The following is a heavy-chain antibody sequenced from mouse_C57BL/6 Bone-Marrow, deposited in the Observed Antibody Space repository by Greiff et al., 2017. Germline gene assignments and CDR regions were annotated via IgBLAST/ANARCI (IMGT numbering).Heavy chain of an antibody. Sequence: QVQLQQPGAELVKPGASVKMSCKASGYTFTSYWITWVKQRPGQGLEWIGDIYPGSGSTNYNEMFKSKATLTVDTSSRTACMQLSSLASEDSAVYYCARPYYSNYWYFDVWGTGTTVTVSS. CDR3: ARPYYSNYWYFDV. D-gene: IGHD2-5*01. CDR2: IYPGSGST. CDR1: GYTFTSYW. V-gene: IGHV1-55*01. J-gene: IGHJ1*03.